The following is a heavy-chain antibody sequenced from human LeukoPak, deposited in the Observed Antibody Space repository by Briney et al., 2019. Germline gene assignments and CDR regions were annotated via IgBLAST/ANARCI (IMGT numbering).Heavy chain of an antibody. D-gene: IGHD3-10*01. V-gene: IGHV3-30*04. CDR2: ISYDETHK. CDR3: VRARVRARSGALDV. CDR1: GFTFRHYV. J-gene: IGHJ3*01. Sequence: PGGSLRLSCVGSGFTFRHYVMHWVRQAPGKGLEWVAVISYDETHKFYADSVKGRFTISRDNSNATLFLQMNSLRSEDAAVYYCVRARVRARSGALDVWGQGTLVTVSS.